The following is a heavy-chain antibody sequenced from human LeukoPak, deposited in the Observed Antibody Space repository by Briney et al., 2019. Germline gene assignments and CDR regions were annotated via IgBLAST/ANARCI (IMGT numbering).Heavy chain of an antibody. Sequence: ASVKVSCKASGYTFTDYYIHWVRQAPGQGLGWMGWFNPNSGATNYAQKFQGRVTMTRDTSITTAYMELSSLRSDDTAVYYCARGDSSSWYCFDYWGQGTLVTVSS. CDR1: GYTFTDYY. J-gene: IGHJ4*02. D-gene: IGHD6-13*01. V-gene: IGHV1-2*02. CDR2: FNPNSGAT. CDR3: ARGDSSSWYCFDY.